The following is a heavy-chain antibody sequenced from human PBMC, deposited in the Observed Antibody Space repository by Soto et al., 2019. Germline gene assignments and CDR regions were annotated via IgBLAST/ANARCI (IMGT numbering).Heavy chain of an antibody. J-gene: IGHJ6*02. D-gene: IGHD3-10*01. CDR2: IYASGTT. CDR3: TRGTRATQYYFYFYGMDV. V-gene: IGHV4-4*07. Sequence: SETLSLTCTVAGGSLSSHYLSWIRQPAGKGLEWIGRIYASGTTSYNPSLKSRLTISLNTSKNQFSLNLRSVTAADTAVYYCTRGTRATQYYFYFYGMDVWGQGTTVTVSS. CDR1: GGSLSSHY.